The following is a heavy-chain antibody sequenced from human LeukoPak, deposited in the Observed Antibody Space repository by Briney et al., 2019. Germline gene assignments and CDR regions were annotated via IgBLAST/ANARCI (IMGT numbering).Heavy chain of an antibody. CDR3: ARYCSGGSCSVGIDY. Sequence: SETLSLTCTVSGGSISSSSYYWGWIRQPPGKGLEWIGSIYYSGSTYYNPSLKSRVTISVDTSKNQFSLKLSSVTAADTAVYYCARYCSGGSCSVGIDYWGQETLVTVSS. V-gene: IGHV4-39*01. CDR1: GGSISSSSYY. J-gene: IGHJ4*02. D-gene: IGHD2-15*01. CDR2: IYYSGST.